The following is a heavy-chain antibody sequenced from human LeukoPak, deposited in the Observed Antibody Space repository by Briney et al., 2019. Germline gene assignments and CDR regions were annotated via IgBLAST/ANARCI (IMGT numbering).Heavy chain of an antibody. CDR3: ARDTPPHLGSRILTGYHSYGMDV. CDR2: ISYDGSNK. D-gene: IGHD3-9*01. J-gene: IGHJ6*02. CDR1: GFTFSSYA. Sequence: PGGSLRLSCAASGFTFSSYAMHWVRQAPGKGLEWVAVISYDGSNKYYADSVKGRFTISRDNSKNTLYLQMNSLRAEDTAVYYCARDTPPHLGSRILTGYHSYGMDVWGQGTTVTVSS. V-gene: IGHV3-30*04.